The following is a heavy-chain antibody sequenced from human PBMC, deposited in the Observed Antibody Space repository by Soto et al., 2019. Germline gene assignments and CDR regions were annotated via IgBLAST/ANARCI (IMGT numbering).Heavy chain of an antibody. J-gene: IGHJ4*02. CDR3: ATYYFGSGSYYRFDN. CDR1: GYAFSFG. D-gene: IGHD3-10*01. V-gene: IGHV1-18*01. Sequence: VQSGGEVKKPGASVRVSCKASGYAFSFGFSWVRQAPGQGLEWMGWISDSDGSTNSAQKFRGRISLTTDTSTNTAYMDVLSLTSDDTAVYFCATYYFGSGSYYRFDNWGQGTLVTVSS. CDR2: ISDSDGST.